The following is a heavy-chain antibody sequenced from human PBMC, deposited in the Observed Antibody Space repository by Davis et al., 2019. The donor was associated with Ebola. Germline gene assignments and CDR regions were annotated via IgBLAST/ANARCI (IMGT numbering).Heavy chain of an antibody. J-gene: IGHJ6*02. CDR3: ARTLYYYDSSGGGMDV. Sequence: AASVKVSCKASGYTFTSYAIHWVRQAPGQRLEWMGWINAGNGNTKYSQKFQGRVTITRDTSASTAYMELSSLRSEDTAVYYCARTLYYYDSSGGGMDVWGQGTTVTVSS. V-gene: IGHV1-3*01. D-gene: IGHD3-22*01. CDR2: INAGNGNT. CDR1: GYTFTSYA.